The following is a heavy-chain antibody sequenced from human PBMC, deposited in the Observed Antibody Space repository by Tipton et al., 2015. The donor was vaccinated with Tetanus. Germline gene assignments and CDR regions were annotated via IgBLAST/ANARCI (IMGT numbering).Heavy chain of an antibody. CDR2: ISYDGSFK. CDR1: GFTFSRYL. D-gene: IGHD2/OR15-2a*01. Sequence: SLRLSCVASGFTFSRYLMHWVRQAPGKGLEWVAVISYDGSFKYYAGSVKGRFTISRDNSKSTLYLQMNSLRTDDTADYFCARDLAIIEPVPPGYWGQGTLVTVSS. V-gene: IGHV3-30*03. J-gene: IGHJ4*02. CDR3: ARDLAIIEPVPPGY.